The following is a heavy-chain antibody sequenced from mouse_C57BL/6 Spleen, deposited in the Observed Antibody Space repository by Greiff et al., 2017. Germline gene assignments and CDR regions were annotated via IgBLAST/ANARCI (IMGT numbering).Heavy chain of an antibody. D-gene: IGHD1-1*01. CDR1: GYAFSSSW. CDR3: ARCLYYGSSYGYFDV. J-gene: IGHJ1*03. Sequence: QVQLQQSGPELVKPGASVKISCKASGYAFSSSWMNWVKQRPGKGLEWIGRIYPGDGDTNYNGKFKGKATLTADKSSSTAYMQRSSLTSEDSAVYFSARCLYYGSSYGYFDVWGTGTTVTVSS. CDR2: IYPGDGDT. V-gene: IGHV1-82*01.